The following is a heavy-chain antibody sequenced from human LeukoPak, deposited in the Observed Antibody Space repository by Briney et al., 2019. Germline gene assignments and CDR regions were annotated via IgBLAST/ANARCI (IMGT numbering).Heavy chain of an antibody. CDR3: ARAMDS. J-gene: IGHJ4*02. CDR1: GFTFSSYW. V-gene: IGHV3-7*03. CDR2: IKQDGSEK. Sequence: GGSLRISCVGSGFTFSSYWMNWVRQAPGKGLEWVANIKQDGSEKYYVDSVKGRFTISRDNAKNSLYLQMYSLRAEDTAVYYCARAMDSWGQGTLVTVSS.